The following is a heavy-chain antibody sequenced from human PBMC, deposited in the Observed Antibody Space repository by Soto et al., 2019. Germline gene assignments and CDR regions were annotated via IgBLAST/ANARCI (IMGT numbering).Heavy chain of an antibody. Sequence: GGSLRLSCAASGFTFSSYSMDWVRQAPGKGLEWVSSISSSGTYIYYADSVKGRFTLSRDNAKKSLDLQMNSLRAEDTAVYYCARLMSSAYYLDSWGQGTPVTVSS. CDR3: ARLMSSAYYLDS. D-gene: IGHD3-22*01. V-gene: IGHV3-21*01. CDR2: ISSSGTYI. CDR1: GFTFSSYS. J-gene: IGHJ4*02.